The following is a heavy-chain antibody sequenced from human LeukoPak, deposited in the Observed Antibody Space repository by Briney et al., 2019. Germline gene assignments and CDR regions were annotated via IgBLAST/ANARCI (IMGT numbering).Heavy chain of an antibody. D-gene: IGHD2-15*01. V-gene: IGHV4-34*01. CDR1: GGSFSGYY. J-gene: IGHJ6*02. CDR2: INHSGST. Sequence: SETLSLTCAVYGGSFSGYYWSWIRQPPGKGLEWIGEINHSGSTNYNPSLKSRVTISVDTSKNQFSLKLSSVTAADTAVYYCARATQNCSGGSCYNFYYYYYGMDVWGQGTTVTVS. CDR3: ARATQNCSGGSCYNFYYYYYGMDV.